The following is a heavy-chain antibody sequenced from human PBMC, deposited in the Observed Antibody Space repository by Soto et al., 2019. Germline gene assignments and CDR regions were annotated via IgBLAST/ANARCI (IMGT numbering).Heavy chain of an antibody. J-gene: IGHJ4*02. CDR1: GFTFSSYG. V-gene: IGHV3-30*18. D-gene: IGHD6-13*01. CDR3: AKGVGAAAAAY. Sequence: QVQLVESGGGVVQPGRSLRLSCAASGFTFSSYGMHWVRQAPGKGLEWVAVISYDGCNKYYADSVKGRFTISRDNSKNTLYLQMNSLRAEDTAVYYCAKGVGAAAAAYWGQGTLVTVSS. CDR2: ISYDGCNK.